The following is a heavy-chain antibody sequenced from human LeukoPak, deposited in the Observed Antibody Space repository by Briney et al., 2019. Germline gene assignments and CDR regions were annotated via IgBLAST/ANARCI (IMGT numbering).Heavy chain of an antibody. CDR3: AKDWDYYGSGSYSDY. D-gene: IGHD3-10*01. Sequence: PGGSLRLSCAASGFTFSSYAIRWVRQAPGKGLEWVSSISGSGGSTYYADSVKGRFTISRDNSKNTLYLQMNSLRAEDTAVYYCAKDWDYYGSGSYSDYWGQGTLVTVSS. CDR2: ISGSGGST. J-gene: IGHJ4*02. V-gene: IGHV3-23*01. CDR1: GFTFSSYA.